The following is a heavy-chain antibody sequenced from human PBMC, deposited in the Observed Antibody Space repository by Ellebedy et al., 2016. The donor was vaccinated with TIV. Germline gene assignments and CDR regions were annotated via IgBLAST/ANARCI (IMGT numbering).Heavy chain of an antibody. CDR2: IIPIFGTA. CDR1: GGTFSSYA. J-gene: IGHJ6*02. Sequence: AASVKVSCKASGGTFSSYAISWVRQAPGQGLEWMGGIIPIFGTANYAQKFQGRVTITADESTSTAYMELSSLRSEDTAVYHCARDVPDDFWSPHYYYGMDVWGQGTTVTVSS. CDR3: ARDVPDDFWSPHYYYGMDV. D-gene: IGHD3-3*01. V-gene: IGHV1-69*13.